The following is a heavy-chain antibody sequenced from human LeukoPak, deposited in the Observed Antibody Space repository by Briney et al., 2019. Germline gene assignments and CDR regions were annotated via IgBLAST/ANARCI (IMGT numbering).Heavy chain of an antibody. CDR2: IYYSGST. J-gene: IGHJ2*01. CDR1: GGSISSSSYY. Sequence: SETLSLTCTVSGGSISSSSYYWGWIRQPPGKGLEWIGSIYYSGSTYYNPSLKSRVTISVDTSKNQLSLKLSSVTAADTAVYYCARRQQWLLFFDLWGRGTLVTVSS. D-gene: IGHD6-19*01. CDR3: ARRQQWLLFFDL. V-gene: IGHV4-39*01.